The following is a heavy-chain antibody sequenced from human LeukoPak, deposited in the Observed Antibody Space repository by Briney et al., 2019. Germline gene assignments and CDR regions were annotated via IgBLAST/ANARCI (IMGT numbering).Heavy chain of an antibody. J-gene: IGHJ4*02. Sequence: KPGESLKISCKGSGYSFTGYWIGWVRQMPGKGLEWMGIIYPGYSDTRYNPSFQGQVTISADKSISTAYLQWSSLRASDTAMYYCARGSSSSWRFYYFNYWGQGTLVTVSS. CDR2: IYPGYSDT. D-gene: IGHD6-13*01. CDR1: GYSFTGYW. V-gene: IGHV5-51*03. CDR3: ARGSSSSWRFYYFNY.